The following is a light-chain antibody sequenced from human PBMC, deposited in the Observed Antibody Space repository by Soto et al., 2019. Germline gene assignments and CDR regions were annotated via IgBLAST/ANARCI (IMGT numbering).Light chain of an antibody. Sequence: QSVLTQPPSASGTPEQRVTISCSGSSSNIGSNYVYWYQQLPGTAPKLLIYSNNQRPSGVPDRFSGSKSGTSASLAISGLRSEDEADYYCAAWDDSLSGPKFGGGTKLTVL. CDR3: AAWDDSLSGPK. J-gene: IGLJ2*01. CDR2: SNN. CDR1: SSNIGSNY. V-gene: IGLV1-47*02.